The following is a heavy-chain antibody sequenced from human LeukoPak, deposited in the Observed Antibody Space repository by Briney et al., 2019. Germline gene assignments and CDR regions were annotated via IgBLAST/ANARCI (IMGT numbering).Heavy chain of an antibody. CDR2: IYSGGST. J-gene: IGHJ6*02. CDR3: ARDGIAVAGAPYYYYGMDV. V-gene: IGHV3-66*01. CDR1: GFTVSSNY. Sequence: PGGSLRLSCAASGFTVSSNYMSWVRQAPGKGLEWVSVIYSGGSTYYADSVKGRFTISRDNSKNTLYLQMNSLRAEDTAVYYCARDGIAVAGAPYYYYGMDVWGQGTTVTVSS. D-gene: IGHD6-19*01.